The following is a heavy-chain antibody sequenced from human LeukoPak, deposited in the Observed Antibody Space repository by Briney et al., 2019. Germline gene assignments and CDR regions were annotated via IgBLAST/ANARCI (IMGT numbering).Heavy chain of an antibody. V-gene: IGHV4-34*01. D-gene: IGHD6-19*01. CDR3: ARLSGKQWLVGPQNWFDP. Sequence: PSETLSLTCAVYGGSFSGYYWSWIRQPPGKGLEWIGEINHSGSTNYNPSLKSRVTISVDTSKNQFSLKLSSVTAADTAVYYCARLSGKQWLVGPQNWFDPWGQGTLVTVPS. CDR1: GGSFSGYY. CDR2: INHSGST. J-gene: IGHJ5*02.